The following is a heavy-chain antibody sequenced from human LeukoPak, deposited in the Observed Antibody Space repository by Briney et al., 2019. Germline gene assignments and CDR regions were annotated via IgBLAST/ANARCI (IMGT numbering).Heavy chain of an antibody. CDR1: GGSISSYY. Sequence: SETLSLTCTVSGGSISSYYWGWIRQPPGKGLEWIGSIYYSGTTYYNPSLKSRVTISVDTSKNQFSVKLSSVTAADTAVYYCARFEGNDWFDPWGQGTLVTVSS. CDR3: ARFEGNDWFDP. CDR2: IYYSGTT. J-gene: IGHJ5*02. V-gene: IGHV4-39*01. D-gene: IGHD3-9*01.